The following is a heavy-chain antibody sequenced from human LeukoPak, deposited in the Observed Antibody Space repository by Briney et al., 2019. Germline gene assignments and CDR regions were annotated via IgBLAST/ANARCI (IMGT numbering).Heavy chain of an antibody. Sequence: SETLSLTCTVSGGSISSYYWSWIRQPAGKGLEWTGRIYTSGSTNYNPSLKSRVTMSVDTSKNQFSLKLSSATAADTAVYYCARETYYYDSSGYYYPDAFDIWGQGTMVTVSS. CDR3: ARETYYYDSSGYYYPDAFDI. J-gene: IGHJ3*02. CDR1: GGSISSYY. V-gene: IGHV4-4*07. CDR2: IYTSGST. D-gene: IGHD3-22*01.